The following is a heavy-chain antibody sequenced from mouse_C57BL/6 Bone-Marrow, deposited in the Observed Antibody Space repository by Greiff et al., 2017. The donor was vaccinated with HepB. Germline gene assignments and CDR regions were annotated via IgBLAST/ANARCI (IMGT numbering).Heavy chain of an antibody. CDR2: INPYNGGT. J-gene: IGHJ4*01. CDR1: GYTFTDYY. CDR3: ARIDLPYYYAMDY. V-gene: IGHV1-19*01. Sequence: DVKLQESGPVLVKPGASVKMSCKASGYTFTDYYMNWVKQSHGKSLEWIGVINPYNGGTSYNQKFKGKATLTVDKSSSTAYMELNSLTSEDSAVYYCARIDLPYYYAMDYWGQGTSVTVSS.